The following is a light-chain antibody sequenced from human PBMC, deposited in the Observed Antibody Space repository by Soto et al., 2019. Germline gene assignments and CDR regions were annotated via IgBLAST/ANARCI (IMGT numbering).Light chain of an antibody. CDR2: SDD. CDR3: AAWDDSLNGPV. J-gene: IGLJ2*01. CDR1: NSNIGSNT. Sequence: QSVLTQPPSASGTPGQRVTISCSGGNSNIGSNTVNWYQQLPGTAPKLLIYSDDQRPSGVPDRLSGSKSGTSASLAISGLQSEDEADYYCAAWDDSLNGPVFGGGTQLTVL. V-gene: IGLV1-44*01.